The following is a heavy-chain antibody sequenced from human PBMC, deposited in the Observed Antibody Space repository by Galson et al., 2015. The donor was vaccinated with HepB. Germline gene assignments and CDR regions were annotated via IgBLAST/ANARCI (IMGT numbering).Heavy chain of an antibody. D-gene: IGHD5-24*01. Sequence: SETLSLTCTVSGGSISSYYWGWIRQPPGEGLEWIGYIHYIGSTNYNPSLMSRVTISIDTSKNQFSLKLSSVTAADTAMYYCARTDRDGYNKRGFDYWGQGTLVTVSS. CDR1: GGSISSYY. J-gene: IGHJ4*02. CDR3: ARTDRDGYNKRGFDY. V-gene: IGHV4-59*01. CDR2: IHYIGST.